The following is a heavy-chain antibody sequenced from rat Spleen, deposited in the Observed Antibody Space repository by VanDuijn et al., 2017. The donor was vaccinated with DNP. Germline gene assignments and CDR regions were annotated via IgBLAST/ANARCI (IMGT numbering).Heavy chain of an antibody. CDR1: GFTFSSYD. Sequence: EVQLVESGGGLLQPGRSLKLSCAASGFTFSSYDMAWVRQAPKKGLEWVATISYDGSKTYYRDSMKGRFTISRDNAKSTLYLQMDSLRSEDTATYHCARHGGTTYYLDYWGQGVMVTVSS. D-gene: IGHD1-10*01. J-gene: IGHJ2*01. CDR3: ARHGGTTYYLDY. CDR2: ISYDGSKT. V-gene: IGHV5-7*01.